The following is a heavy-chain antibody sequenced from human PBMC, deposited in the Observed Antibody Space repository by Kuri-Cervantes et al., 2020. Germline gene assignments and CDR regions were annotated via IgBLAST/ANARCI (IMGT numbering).Heavy chain of an antibody. CDR2: INPSGGST. CDR3: ARVPPPSPARRAADSVFRGSDPFAAEYYFDY. J-gene: IGHJ4*02. V-gene: IGHV1-46*01. CDR1: GYTFTSYY. Sequence: ASVKVSCKAFGYTFTSYYMHWVRQAPGQGLDWMGIINPSGGSTSYAQKFQGRVTMTTDTSTRTAYMELRSLTSDDPAVYYLARVPPPSPARRAADSVFRGSDPFAAEYYFDYWGQGTLVTVSS. D-gene: IGHD3-16*01.